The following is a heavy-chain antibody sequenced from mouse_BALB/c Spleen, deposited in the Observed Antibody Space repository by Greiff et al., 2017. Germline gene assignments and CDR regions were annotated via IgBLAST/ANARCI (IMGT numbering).Heavy chain of an antibody. CDR3: ARLGHYDYDDAMDY. CDR2: INPNNGGT. Sequence: EVQLQESGPELVKPGASVKMSCKASGYTFTDYNMDWVKQSHGKSLEWIGDINPNNGGTIYNQKFKGKAPLTVDKSSSTAYMKLRSLTSEDTAVYYCARLGHYDYDDAMDYWGQGTSVTVSS. V-gene: IGHV1-18*01. CDR1: GYTFTDYN. J-gene: IGHJ4*01. D-gene: IGHD2-4*01.